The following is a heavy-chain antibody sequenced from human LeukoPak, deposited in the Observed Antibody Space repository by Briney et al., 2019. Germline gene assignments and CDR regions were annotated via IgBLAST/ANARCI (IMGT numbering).Heavy chain of an antibody. D-gene: IGHD3-10*01. CDR1: GGSFSGYY. V-gene: IGHV4-34*01. CDR3: ARRVGRWFGERAYYYNYMDV. J-gene: IGHJ6*03. CDR2: INHSGST. Sequence: SETLSLTCAVYGGSFSGYYWSWICQPPGKGLEWIGEINHSGSTKYNPSLKSRVSISIDTSKNQFSLKLSSVTAADTAMYYCARRVGRWFGERAYYYNYMDVWGKGTTVTISS.